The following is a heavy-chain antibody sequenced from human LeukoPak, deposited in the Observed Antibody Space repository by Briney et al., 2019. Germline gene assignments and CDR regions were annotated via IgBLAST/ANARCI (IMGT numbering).Heavy chain of an antibody. CDR1: GYTFTGYY. D-gene: IGHD3-9*01. CDR3: SRPHDFLTGYDGMNWFDP. J-gene: IGHJ5*02. CDR2: INPNSGGT. Sequence: ASVKVSCKASGYTFTGYYMHWVRQAPGQGLEWMGWINPNSGGTNYAQKFQGRVTMTRDTSMSTAYMELSGLRSDDTAVYYCSRPHDFLTGYDGMNWFDPWGQGTLVTVSS. V-gene: IGHV1-2*02.